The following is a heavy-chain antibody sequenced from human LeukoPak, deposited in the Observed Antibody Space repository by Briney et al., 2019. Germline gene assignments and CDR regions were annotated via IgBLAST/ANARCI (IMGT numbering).Heavy chain of an antibody. J-gene: IGHJ4*02. Sequence: GGSLRLSCAASGFTVSSNYMSWVRQAPGKGLEWVSYISSSSSYTNYADSVKGRFTISRDNAKNSLYLQMNSLRAEDTAVYYCARMAAAGKGDPDYWGQGTLVTVSS. CDR3: ARMAAAGKGDPDY. V-gene: IGHV3-11*03. CDR2: ISSSSSYT. CDR1: GFTVSSNY. D-gene: IGHD6-13*01.